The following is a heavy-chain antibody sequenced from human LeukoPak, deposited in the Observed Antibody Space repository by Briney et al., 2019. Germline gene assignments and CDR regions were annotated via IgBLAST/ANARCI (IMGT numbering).Heavy chain of an antibody. Sequence: QPGGSLRLSCVGSGFTITNYWMHCVRHAPGTGLVWVSRIHPDGSITTYADSVKGRFTISRDNAKNTLYLQMNSLRAEDTAVYYCAPQQTYSPYNWFDPWGQGTLVTVSS. CDR2: IHPDGSIT. CDR1: GFTITNYW. CDR3: APQQTYSPYNWFDP. J-gene: IGHJ5*02. D-gene: IGHD5-12*01. V-gene: IGHV3-74*03.